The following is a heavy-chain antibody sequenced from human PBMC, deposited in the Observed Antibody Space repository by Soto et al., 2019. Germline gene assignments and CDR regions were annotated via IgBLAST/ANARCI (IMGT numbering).Heavy chain of an antibody. CDR2: IFYSGST. J-gene: IGHJ4*02. D-gene: IGHD6-19*01. Sequence: PSETLSLTCTVSGGSVSSGSFYWSWIRQPPGKGLEWIGYIFYSGSTSYNPSLKSRVTISVDTSKNQFSLKLSSVTAADTAVYYCAGAGYSSAFFNSWGQGALVTVSS. V-gene: IGHV4-61*01. CDR3: AGAGYSSAFFNS. CDR1: GGSVSSGSFY.